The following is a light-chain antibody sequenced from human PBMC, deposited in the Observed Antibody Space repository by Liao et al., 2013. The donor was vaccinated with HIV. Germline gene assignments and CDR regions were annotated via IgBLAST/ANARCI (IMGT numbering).Light chain of an antibody. CDR3: QVWDSDGDYVV. CDR2: YDD. Sequence: SDELTQPPSVSVAPGKTASITCGSNNIGSKSVHWYQQKPGQAPVLVIYYDDDRPSGIPDRFSGSNSGNTATLTISGVEAGDEAEYYCQVWDSDGDYVVFGGGTKLTVL. J-gene: IGLJ2*01. V-gene: IGLV3-21*01. CDR1: NIGSKS.